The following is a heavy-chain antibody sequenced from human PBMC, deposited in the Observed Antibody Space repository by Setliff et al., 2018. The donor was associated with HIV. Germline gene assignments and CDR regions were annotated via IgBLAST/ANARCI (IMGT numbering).Heavy chain of an antibody. CDR3: ARESPDGLDY. D-gene: IGHD2-8*01. CDR1: GGSISSSNYY. Sequence: SETLSLTCSVSGGSISSSNYYGGWIRQPPGKGLEWIGRIYTSGPRYNPSLENRVTISVDTSKNQFSLKVNSVTAADTAMYFCARESPDGLDYWGQGTLVTVSS. CDR2: IYTSGP. V-gene: IGHV4-39*07. J-gene: IGHJ4*02.